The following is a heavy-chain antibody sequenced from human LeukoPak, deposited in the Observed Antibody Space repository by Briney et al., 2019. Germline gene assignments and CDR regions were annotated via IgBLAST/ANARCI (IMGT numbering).Heavy chain of an antibody. Sequence: GQSLRLSCAASGFTVSSNYMSWVRHAPGKGLEWVSVIYSGGSTYYADSVKGRFTISRDNSKNTLYLQMNSLRAEDTAVYYCARDSDDSSGYSSWGQGTLVTVSS. CDR3: ARDSDDSSGYSS. V-gene: IGHV3-53*01. J-gene: IGHJ5*02. CDR2: IYSGGST. CDR1: GFTVSSNY. D-gene: IGHD3-22*01.